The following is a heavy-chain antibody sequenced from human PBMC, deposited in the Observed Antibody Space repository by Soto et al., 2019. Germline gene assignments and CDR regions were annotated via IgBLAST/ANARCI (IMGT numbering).Heavy chain of an antibody. Sequence: QVQLVQSGAEMREPGSSVKVSCKASGGTFSSSAINWLRQAPGQGPEWMGGIIPTFDTANYIEKFRGRVTITADTSTSTAYMEVSSLTSEDTAMYFCARSETAGHRGFDIWGQGTMVTVSS. CDR1: GGTFSSSA. CDR3: ARSETAGHRGFDI. CDR2: IIPTFDTA. J-gene: IGHJ3*02. D-gene: IGHD6-19*01. V-gene: IGHV1-69*06.